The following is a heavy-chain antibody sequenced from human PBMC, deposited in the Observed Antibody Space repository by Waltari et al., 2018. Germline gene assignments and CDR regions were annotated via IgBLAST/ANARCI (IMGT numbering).Heavy chain of an antibody. V-gene: IGHV3-30*02. J-gene: IGHJ5*02. CDR2: IRYDGSNK. CDR3: AKDHEGWFDP. CDR1: GFTFSSYG. Sequence: QVQLVESGGGVVQPGGSLRLSCAASGFTFSSYGMHWVRQAPGKGLEWVAFIRYDGSNKYYADSVKGRFTISRDNSKNTLYLQMNSLRAEDTAVYYCAKDHEGWFDPWGQGTLVTVSS.